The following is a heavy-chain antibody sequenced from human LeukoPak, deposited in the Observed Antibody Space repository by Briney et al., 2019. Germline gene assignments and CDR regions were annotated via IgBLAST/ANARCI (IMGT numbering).Heavy chain of an antibody. D-gene: IGHD1-26*01. Sequence: RPSETLSLTCAVYGGSFSGYYWTWIRQPPGKGLEWLGCIYYSGSTKYNPSLKSRVTISLDTSKNQFSLKLSSVTAADTAVYYCASDSGSYLDTFDIWGQGTMVTVSS. CDR2: IYYSGST. V-gene: IGHV4-59*08. CDR3: ASDSGSYLDTFDI. J-gene: IGHJ3*02. CDR1: GGSFSGYY.